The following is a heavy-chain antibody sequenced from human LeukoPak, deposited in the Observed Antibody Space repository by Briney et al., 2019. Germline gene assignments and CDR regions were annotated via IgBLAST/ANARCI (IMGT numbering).Heavy chain of an antibody. CDR2: INHSGST. CDR1: GGSFSGYY. Sequence: SETLSLTCAVYGGSFSGYYWSWIRQPPGKGLEWIGEINHSGSTNYNPSLKSRVTISVDTSKNQFPLKLSSVTAADTAMYYCARTYYYYDSSGYYGGGDWFDPWGQGTLVTVSS. CDR3: ARTYYYYDSSGYYGGGDWFDP. J-gene: IGHJ5*02. V-gene: IGHV4-34*01. D-gene: IGHD3-22*01.